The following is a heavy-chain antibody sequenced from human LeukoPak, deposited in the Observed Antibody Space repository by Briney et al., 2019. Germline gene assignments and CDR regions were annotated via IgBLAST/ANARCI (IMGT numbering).Heavy chain of an antibody. Sequence: PSETLSLTCTVSGGSISSYYWSLIRQPPGKGLEWIGYIYYSGSTNYNPSLKSRVTISVDTSKNQFSLKLSSVTAADTAVYYCARAEGGDFWSGRNWFDPWGQGTLVTVSS. D-gene: IGHD3-3*01. CDR1: GGSISSYY. CDR3: ARAEGGDFWSGRNWFDP. J-gene: IGHJ5*02. V-gene: IGHV4-59*01. CDR2: IYYSGST.